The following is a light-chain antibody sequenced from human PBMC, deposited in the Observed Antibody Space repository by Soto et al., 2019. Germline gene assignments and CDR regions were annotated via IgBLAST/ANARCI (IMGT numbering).Light chain of an antibody. CDR1: SSNIGAGYD. Sequence: QSVLTQPPSVSGAPGQRVTISCTGSSSNIGAGYDGPWYQQLPGTAPKLLIYGNSNRPSGVPDRISGSKSGTSASLAITGLQAEDEADYYCQSYDSSLSGWVFGGGTKLTVL. J-gene: IGLJ3*02. CDR2: GNS. CDR3: QSYDSSLSGWV. V-gene: IGLV1-40*01.